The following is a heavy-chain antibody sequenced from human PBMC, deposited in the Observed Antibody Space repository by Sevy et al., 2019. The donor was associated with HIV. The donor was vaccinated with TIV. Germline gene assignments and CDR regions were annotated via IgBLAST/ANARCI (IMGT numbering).Heavy chain of an antibody. Sequence: GGSLRLSCVASEFTFSNYAMSWVRQAPGKGLEWVSAISGSGGSTYYADSVKGRFTISRDNSKNTLYLQMNSLRAEDTAVYYCAKVPGITAAGVFDYWGQGTLVTVSS. V-gene: IGHV3-23*01. CDR1: EFTFSNYA. J-gene: IGHJ4*02. CDR3: AKVPGITAAGVFDY. D-gene: IGHD6-13*01. CDR2: ISGSGGST.